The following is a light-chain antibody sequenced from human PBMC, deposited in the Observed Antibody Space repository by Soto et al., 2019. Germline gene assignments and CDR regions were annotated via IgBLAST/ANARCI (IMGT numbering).Light chain of an antibody. Sequence: QSVLTQPASVSGSPGQSITISCTGTSSDVGAYNFVSWYQHHPGRAPKLIIYEVSNRPSGVSNRFSGSKSGNTASLTISGLQAEDEADYYCSSYTTSSTRVFGTGTKLTVL. V-gene: IGLV2-14*01. CDR3: SSYTTSSTRV. CDR1: SSDVGAYNF. J-gene: IGLJ1*01. CDR2: EVS.